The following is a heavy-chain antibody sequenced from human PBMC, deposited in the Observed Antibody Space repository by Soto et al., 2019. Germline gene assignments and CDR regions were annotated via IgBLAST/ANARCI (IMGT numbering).Heavy chain of an antibody. D-gene: IGHD3-10*01. CDR2: ISSNGGST. CDR1: GFTFSSYA. CDR3: ARDYYGSGSYYRWYHYGMDV. Sequence: GGSLRLSCAASGFTFSSYAMHWVRQAPGKGLEYVSAISSNGGSTYYANSVKGRFTISRDNSKSTLYLQMGSLRAEDMAVYYCARDYYGSGSYYRWYHYGMDVWGQGTTVTVSS. V-gene: IGHV3-64*01. J-gene: IGHJ6*02.